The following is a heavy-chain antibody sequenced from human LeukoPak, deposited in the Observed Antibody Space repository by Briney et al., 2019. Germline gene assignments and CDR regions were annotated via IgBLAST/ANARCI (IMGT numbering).Heavy chain of an antibody. J-gene: IGHJ3*02. CDR2: IIPILGIA. Sequence: ASVKVSCKASGGTFSSYAISWVRQAPGQGLEWMGRIIPILGIANYAQKFQGRVTMTRDTSTSTVYMELSSLRSEDTAVYYCARDRRFSSGWPSDAFDIWGQGTMVTVSS. D-gene: IGHD6-19*01. CDR3: ARDRRFSSGWPSDAFDI. V-gene: IGHV1-69*04. CDR1: GGTFSSYA.